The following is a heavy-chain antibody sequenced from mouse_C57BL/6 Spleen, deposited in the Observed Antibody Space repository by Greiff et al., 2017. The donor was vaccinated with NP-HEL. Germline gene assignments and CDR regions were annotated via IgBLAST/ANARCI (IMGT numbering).Heavy chain of an antibody. CDR3: ARDIGSTWFAY. Sequence: EVQVVESGGGLVKPGGSLKLSCAASGFTFSSYAMSWVRQTPEKRLEWVATISDGGSYTYYPDNVKGRFTISRDNAKNNLYLQMSHLKSEDTAMYYCARDIGSTWFAYWGQGTLVTVSA. D-gene: IGHD2-2*01. J-gene: IGHJ3*01. V-gene: IGHV5-4*01. CDR1: GFTFSSYA. CDR2: ISDGGSYT.